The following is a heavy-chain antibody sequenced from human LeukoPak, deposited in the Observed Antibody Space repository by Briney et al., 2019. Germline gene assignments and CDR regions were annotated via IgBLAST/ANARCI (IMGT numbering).Heavy chain of an antibody. CDR3: ARAHYDKDAFDI. D-gene: IGHD3-3*01. CDR1: GFTFSDFY. J-gene: IGHJ3*02. Sequence: GGSLRLSCAASGFTFSDFYMSWVRQAPGKGLEWVSYISSSASRVFYGDSVQGRFTISRDNAKNSLHLQMNTLRVEDTAVYYCARAHYDKDAFDIWGQGTRVTVSS. CDR2: ISSSASRV. V-gene: IGHV3-11*01.